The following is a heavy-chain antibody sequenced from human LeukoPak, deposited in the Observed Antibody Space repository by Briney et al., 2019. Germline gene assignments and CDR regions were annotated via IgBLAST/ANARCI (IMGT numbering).Heavy chain of an antibody. CDR2: INPNSGGT. D-gene: IGHD1-26*01. Sequence: ASVKVSCKASGYTFTGYYMYWVRQAPGQGLEWRGWINPNSGGTNYAQKFQGRVTMTRDTSISTAYMELSRLRSDDTAMYYCARESLVGAHTPHDYWGQGTLVTVSS. CDR3: ARESLVGAHTPHDY. J-gene: IGHJ4*02. CDR1: GYTFTGYY. V-gene: IGHV1-2*02.